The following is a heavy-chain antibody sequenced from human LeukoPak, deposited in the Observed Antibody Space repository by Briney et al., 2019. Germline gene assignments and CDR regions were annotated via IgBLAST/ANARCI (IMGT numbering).Heavy chain of an antibody. Sequence: GGSLRLSCAASGFTFSSYAMSWIRQAPGKGLEWVSYISSSGSTIYYADSVKGRFTISRDNAKNSLYLQMNSLRAEDTAVYYCARLERDSSSWPIDYWGQGTLVTVSS. J-gene: IGHJ4*02. D-gene: IGHD6-13*01. CDR3: ARLERDSSSWPIDY. CDR2: ISSSGSTI. V-gene: IGHV3-11*01. CDR1: GFTFSSYA.